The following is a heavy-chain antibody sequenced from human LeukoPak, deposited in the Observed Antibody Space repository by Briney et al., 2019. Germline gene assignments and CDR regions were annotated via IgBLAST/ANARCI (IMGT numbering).Heavy chain of an antibody. J-gene: IGHJ4*02. V-gene: IGHV3-9*01. D-gene: IGHD5-18*01. CDR1: GFTFDDYA. Sequence: GGSLRLSCAASGFTFDDYAMHWVRQAPGKGLEWVSGISWNSGSIGYADSVKGRFTISRDNSKNTLYLQMNSLRAEDTAVYYCAKGEYSYGFDYWGQGTLVTVSS. CDR3: AKGEYSYGFDY. CDR2: ISWNSGSI.